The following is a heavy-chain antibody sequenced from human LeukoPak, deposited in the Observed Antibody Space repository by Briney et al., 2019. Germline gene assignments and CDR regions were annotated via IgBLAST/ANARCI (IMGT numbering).Heavy chain of an antibody. J-gene: IGHJ3*02. V-gene: IGHV4-30-2*01. CDR1: GGSISSGGYS. Sequence: SETLSLTFAVSGGSISSGGYSWSWIRQPPGKGLEWIGYIYHSGSTCYNPSLKSRVTISVDRSKNQFSLKLSSVTAADTAVYYCARDNGVYYGSSRGVAFDIWGQGTMVTVSS. D-gene: IGHD3-10*01. CDR2: IYHSGST. CDR3: ARDNGVYYGSSRGVAFDI.